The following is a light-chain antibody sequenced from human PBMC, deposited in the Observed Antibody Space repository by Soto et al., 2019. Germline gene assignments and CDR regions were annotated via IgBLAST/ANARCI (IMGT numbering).Light chain of an antibody. CDR1: NSNLGAGYD. J-gene: IGLJ3*02. CDR3: QAYVYSLTAFV. CDR2: GNR. V-gene: IGLV1-40*01. Sequence: QAVVTQPPSVSGAPGQRVTISCTGNNSNLGAGYDVHWYQQLPGAAPKLVIFGNRNRPSGVPERFSGSKSGTSASLAITGLQAEDEADYYCQAYVYSLTAFVFGGGTKVTVL.